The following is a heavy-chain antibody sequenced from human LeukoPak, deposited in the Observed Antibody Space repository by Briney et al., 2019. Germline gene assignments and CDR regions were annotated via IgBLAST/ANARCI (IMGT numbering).Heavy chain of an antibody. V-gene: IGHV4-34*01. CDR3: ARGGGSGSYYKWIHYYYYGMDV. J-gene: IGHJ6*02. D-gene: IGHD3-10*01. CDR1: GGSFSGYY. Sequence: SETLSLTCAVYGGSFSGYYWSWIRQPPGKGLEWIGEINHSGSTNYNPSLKSRVTISVDTSKNQFSLKLSSVTAADTAVYYCARGGGSGSYYKWIHYYYYGMDVWGQGTTVTVSS. CDR2: INHSGST.